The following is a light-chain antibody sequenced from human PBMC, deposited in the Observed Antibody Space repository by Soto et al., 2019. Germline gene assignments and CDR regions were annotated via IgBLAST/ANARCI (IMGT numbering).Light chain of an antibody. CDR1: HSISSN. V-gene: IGKV3-15*01. Sequence: EIVVTQSPATLSVSPGKRVILSCGASHSISSNLAWYQQKPGQTPRLLIFGASARATGVPARFSGSGSGTEFTLTISSLQSEDFAVYYCQQYNSYSTWTFGQGTKVDIK. CDR2: GAS. CDR3: QQYNSYSTWT. J-gene: IGKJ1*01.